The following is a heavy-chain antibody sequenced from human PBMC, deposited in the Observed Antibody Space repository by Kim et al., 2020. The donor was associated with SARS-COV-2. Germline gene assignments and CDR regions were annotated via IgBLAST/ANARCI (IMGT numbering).Heavy chain of an antibody. J-gene: IGHJ5*02. V-gene: IGHV3-53*04. D-gene: IGHD3-10*01. CDR1: GFTVSSNY. CDR2: IYSGGST. CDR3: ARDWDGSGNLRFDP. Sequence: GGSLRLSCAASGFTVSSNYMSWVRQAPGKGLEWVSVIYSGGSTYYADSVKGRFTISRHNSKNTLYLQMNSLRAEDTAVYYCARDWDGSGNLRFDPWGQGTLVTVSS.